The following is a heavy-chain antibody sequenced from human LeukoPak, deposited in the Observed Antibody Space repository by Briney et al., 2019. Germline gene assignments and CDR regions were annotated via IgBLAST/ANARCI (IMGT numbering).Heavy chain of an antibody. CDR2: IYTSGST. V-gene: IGHV4-4*07. J-gene: IGHJ4*02. D-gene: IGHD4-17*01. CDR1: GGSISSYY. Sequence: NPSETLSLTCTVSGGSISSYYGSWIRQPAGKGLEWIGRIYTSGSTNYNPSLKSRVTMSVDTSKTQFSLKLSSVTAADTAVYYCARDGWLGDPSRFDYWGQGTLVTVSS. CDR3: ARDGWLGDPSRFDY.